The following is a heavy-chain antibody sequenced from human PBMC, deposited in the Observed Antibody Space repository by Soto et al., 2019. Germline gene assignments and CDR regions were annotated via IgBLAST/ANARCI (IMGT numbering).Heavy chain of an antibody. V-gene: IGHV4-59*01. CDR1: GDSISSYY. D-gene: IGHD4-17*01. CDR3: ARSNGDYGDY. Sequence: SETLSLTCTVSGDSISSYYWSWIRQPPGKGLEWIGYIYYSGSTNYNPSLKSRVTISVDTSKNQFSLKLSSVTAADTAVYYCARSNGDYGDYSSQGTVVTGSS. J-gene: IGHJ4*02. CDR2: IYYSGST.